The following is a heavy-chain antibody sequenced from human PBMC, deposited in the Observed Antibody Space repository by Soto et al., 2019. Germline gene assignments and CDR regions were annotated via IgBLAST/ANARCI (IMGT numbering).Heavy chain of an antibody. CDR3: AIGNYDFWSGYSRMQQSQYLQH. CDR1: GGSISSGGYY. V-gene: IGHV4-31*03. CDR2: IYYSWST. Sequence: QVQLQESGPGLVKPSQTLSLTCTVSGGSISSGGYYWSWIRQHPGKYLDWIGYIYYSWSTYHNPSLKCRVTISVVTSKSQFDRKLSSVTAADTAVYYFAIGNYDFWSGYSRMQQSQYLQHWGQCTLVTVSS. D-gene: IGHD3-3*01. J-gene: IGHJ1*01.